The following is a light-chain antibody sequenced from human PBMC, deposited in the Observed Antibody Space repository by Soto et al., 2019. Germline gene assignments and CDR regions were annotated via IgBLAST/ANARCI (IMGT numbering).Light chain of an antibody. Sequence: EILMTQSPLTLSVSPGEGATLSCRASQNINSNLAWYQQRPGQAPRVLIYGGSSRASGIPDRFSGSGSGTDFTLTINRLEPDDFAVYCCQQYKDWPPLTFGGGTRVESK. J-gene: IGKJ4*01. CDR1: QNINSN. V-gene: IGKV3D-15*01. CDR2: GGS. CDR3: QQYKDWPPLT.